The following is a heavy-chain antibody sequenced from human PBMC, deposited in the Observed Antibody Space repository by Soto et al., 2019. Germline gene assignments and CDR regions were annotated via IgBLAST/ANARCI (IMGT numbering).Heavy chain of an antibody. D-gene: IGHD3-22*01. CDR3: AKERERGYYDSSGLFDY. Sequence: EVQLLESGGGLVQPGGSLRLSCAASGFTFSSYAMSWVRQAPGKGLEWVSAISGSGGSTYYADSVKGRFTTSRDNSKNTLYLQMNSLRAEDTAVYYCAKERERGYYDSSGLFDYWGQGTLVTVSS. V-gene: IGHV3-23*01. J-gene: IGHJ4*02. CDR2: ISGSGGST. CDR1: GFTFSSYA.